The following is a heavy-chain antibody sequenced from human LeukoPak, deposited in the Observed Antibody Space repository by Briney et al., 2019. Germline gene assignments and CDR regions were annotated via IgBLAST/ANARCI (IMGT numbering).Heavy chain of an antibody. J-gene: IGHJ6*04. CDR3: AELGITMIGGV. CDR2: ISYDGSKK. D-gene: IGHD3-10*02. V-gene: IGHV3-30*18. CDR1: GFTFNSYD. Sequence: GGSLRLSCAASGFTFNSYDMHWVRQSPGKGLEWVADISYDGSKKYYADSVKGRFTISRDNAKNSLYLQMNSLRAEDTAVYYCAELGITMIGGVWGKGTTVTISS.